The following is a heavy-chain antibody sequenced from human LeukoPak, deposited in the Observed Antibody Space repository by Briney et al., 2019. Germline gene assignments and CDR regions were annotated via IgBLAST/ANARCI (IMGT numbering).Heavy chain of an antibody. Sequence: GGSLRLSCVVSEFTFSAYRMIWVRQAPGKGLEWVSSISSSSDSISYADPVKGRFTVSRDNAKNSMYLLMSSLRAEDTAVYYCARVGYYGSGSYAVDYWGQGTLVTVSS. V-gene: IGHV3-21*01. J-gene: IGHJ4*02. CDR3: ARVGYYGSGSYAVDY. CDR1: EFTFSAYR. D-gene: IGHD3-10*01. CDR2: ISSSSDSI.